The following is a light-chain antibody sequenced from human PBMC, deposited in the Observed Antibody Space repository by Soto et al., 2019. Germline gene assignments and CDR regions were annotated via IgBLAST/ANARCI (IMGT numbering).Light chain of an antibody. CDR3: QKYGSSST. CDR1: QSVSSTY. V-gene: IGKV3-20*01. Sequence: EIVLTQSPGTLSLSPGERATLSCRASQSVSSTYLTWYQQKPGQAPMLLIYGASSRGTGIPDRFSGSGSGTDFTLSIRRLEREDFAVYYCQKYGSSSTFGQGTRLEIK. CDR2: GAS. J-gene: IGKJ5*01.